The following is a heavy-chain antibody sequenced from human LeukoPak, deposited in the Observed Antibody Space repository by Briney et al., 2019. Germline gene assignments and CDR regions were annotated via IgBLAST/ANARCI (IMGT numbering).Heavy chain of an antibody. Sequence: SVTLSLTCTVPGGSVSSSGYYWRWIRQPPGKGLEWIAYVYYSGSTNYNPSLKSRVTISVDPSKNQFSLNLSSVTAADTAIYYCARYLSGNAFDIWGQGTMVTVSS. CDR1: GGSVSSSGYY. V-gene: IGHV4-61*08. CDR2: VYYSGST. CDR3: ARYLSGNAFDI. D-gene: IGHD6-25*01. J-gene: IGHJ3*02.